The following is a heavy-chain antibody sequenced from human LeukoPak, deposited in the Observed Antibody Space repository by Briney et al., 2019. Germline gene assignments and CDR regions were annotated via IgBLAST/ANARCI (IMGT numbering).Heavy chain of an antibody. D-gene: IGHD3-10*01. CDR1: GFTFSSYA. CDR2: ISYHGTTK. Sequence: GGSLRLSCAASGFTFSSYAMHWVRQAPGKGLEWVAVISYHGTTKYYADSVKGRFTISRDNSKNTLYLQMNSLRPEDTAVYYCTKEGLGSGSFSAWFDPWGQGTLVTVSS. J-gene: IGHJ5*02. V-gene: IGHV3-30*18. CDR3: TKEGLGSGSFSAWFDP.